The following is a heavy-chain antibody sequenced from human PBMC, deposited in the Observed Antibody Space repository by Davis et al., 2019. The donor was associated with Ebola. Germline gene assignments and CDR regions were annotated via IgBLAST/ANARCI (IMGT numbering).Heavy chain of an antibody. CDR2: IWYDGSNK. CDR1: GFTFSSYG. J-gene: IGHJ2*01. Sequence: GESLKISCAASGFTFSSYGMHWVRQAPGTGLEWVAVIWYDGSNKYYADSVKGRFTISRDNSKNTLSLQMNSLRVEDTAIYFCAKDHSGGDDWYFDLWGRGTLVTVSS. CDR3: AKDHSGGDDWYFDL. V-gene: IGHV3-33*06. D-gene: IGHD6-19*01.